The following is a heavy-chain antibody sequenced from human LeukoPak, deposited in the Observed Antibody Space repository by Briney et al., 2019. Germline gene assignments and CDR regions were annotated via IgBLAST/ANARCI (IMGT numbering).Heavy chain of an antibody. D-gene: IGHD6-13*01. Sequence: ASVKVSCKASGYTFTGYYMHWVRQAPGQGLEWMGWINPNSGGTNYAQKFQGRVTMTRDTSISTAYMELSRLRSDDTAVYYCARADAAAGFPYYFDYWGQGTLVTVSS. CDR1: GYTFTGYY. CDR3: ARADAAAGFPYYFDY. V-gene: IGHV1-2*02. CDR2: INPNSGGT. J-gene: IGHJ4*02.